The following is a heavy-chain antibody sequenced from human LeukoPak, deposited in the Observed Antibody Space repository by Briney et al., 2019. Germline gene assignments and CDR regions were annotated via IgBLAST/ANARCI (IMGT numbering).Heavy chain of an antibody. CDR3: ARGQVSSGWYWGSYYYYGMDV. D-gene: IGHD6-19*01. CDR2: IIPILGIA. J-gene: IGHJ6*02. V-gene: IGHV1-69*04. CDR1: GGTFSSYA. Sequence: SVKVSCKASGGTFSSYAISWVRQAPGQGLEWMGRIIPILGIANYAQKFQGRVTITADKSTSTAYMELSSLRFEDTAVYYCARGQVSSGWYWGSYYYYGMDVWGQGTTVTVSS.